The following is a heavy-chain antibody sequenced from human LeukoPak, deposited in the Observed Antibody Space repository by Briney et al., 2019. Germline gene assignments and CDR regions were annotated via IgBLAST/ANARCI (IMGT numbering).Heavy chain of an antibody. V-gene: IGHV3-23*01. Sequence: GGSLRLSCAASGFTFSRYAMSWVRQAPGKGLEGVSATTGIAASTYSAASVKRRFTISRDNSKNTLYLQMNSLRAEDTAVYYCAKGRLWFGEFVDYWGQGTLVTVSS. D-gene: IGHD3-10*01. CDR1: GFTFSRYA. J-gene: IGHJ4*02. CDR3: AKGRLWFGEFVDY. CDR2: TTGIAAST.